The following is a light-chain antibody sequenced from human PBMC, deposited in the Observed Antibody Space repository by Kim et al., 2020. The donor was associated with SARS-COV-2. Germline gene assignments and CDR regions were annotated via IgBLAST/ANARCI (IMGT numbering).Light chain of an antibody. Sequence: QSALTQPRSVSGSPGQSVAISCTGTSSDVGGYNYVSWYQQHPGKAPKLMIYDVNKRPSGVPDRFSASKSGNTASLTISGLQAEDEADYYCCSCAGSITFVVFGGGTQLTVL. CDR2: DVN. CDR3: CSCAGSITFVV. CDR1: SSDVGGYNY. J-gene: IGLJ2*01. V-gene: IGLV2-11*01.